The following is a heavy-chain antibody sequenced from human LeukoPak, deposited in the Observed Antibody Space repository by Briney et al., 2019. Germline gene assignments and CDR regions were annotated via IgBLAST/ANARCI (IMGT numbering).Heavy chain of an antibody. CDR3: ARDGGGDKPLYYFDY. Sequence: GGSLRLSCAASGFTFSSYSMKWVRQDPGKGLEWVSYFSSSSTIYYADSVKGRFTISRDNAKNSLYLQMNSLRDEDTAVYYCARDGGGDKPLYYFDYWGQGTLVTVSS. V-gene: IGHV3-48*02. D-gene: IGHD4-17*01. J-gene: IGHJ4*02. CDR1: GFTFSSYS. CDR2: FSSSSTI.